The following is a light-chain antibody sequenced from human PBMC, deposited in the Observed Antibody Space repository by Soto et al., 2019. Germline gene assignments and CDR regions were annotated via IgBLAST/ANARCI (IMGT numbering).Light chain of an antibody. J-gene: IGKJ5*01. V-gene: IGKV3-11*01. CDR2: DAS. CDR3: QQRSNWPMT. Sequence: EIVLTHSPATLSLSPWEIATLSCRASQSVSSYLAWYQQKPGQAPRLLIYDASNRATGIPARFSGSGSGTDFTLTISSLEPEDCAVYYCQQRSNWPMTFGQGTRLEIK. CDR1: QSVSSY.